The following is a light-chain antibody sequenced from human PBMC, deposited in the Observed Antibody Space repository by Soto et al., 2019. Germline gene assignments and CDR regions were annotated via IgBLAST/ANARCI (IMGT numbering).Light chain of an antibody. Sequence: DIQMTQSPSTLSASVGDRVTITCRASQRINNWLAWYQQKPGKAPKLLIYKTSDLESGVPSRFSGSGSGTEFSLTISSLQPDDFVTYYCQQYKSFSLTFGGGTRVEVK. CDR2: KTS. V-gene: IGKV1-5*03. CDR3: QQYKSFSLT. J-gene: IGKJ4*01. CDR1: QRINNW.